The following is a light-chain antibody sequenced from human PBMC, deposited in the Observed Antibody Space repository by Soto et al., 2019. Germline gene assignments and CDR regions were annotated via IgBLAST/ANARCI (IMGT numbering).Light chain of an antibody. CDR2: EVS. V-gene: IGLV2-8*01. CDR3: SSYAGSNNYV. CDR1: SSDVGGYKY. J-gene: IGLJ1*01. Sequence: QSALTQPPSAYGSPGQSVTISCTGTSSDVGGYKYVSWYQQHPGKAPKLMIYEVSKRPSGVPDRFSGSKSGNTASLTGSGLQAEDEADYYCSSYAGSNNYVLGTGTTVNVL.